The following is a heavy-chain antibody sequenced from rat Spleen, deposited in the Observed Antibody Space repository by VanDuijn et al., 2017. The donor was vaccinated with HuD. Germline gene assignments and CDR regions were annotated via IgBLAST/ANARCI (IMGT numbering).Heavy chain of an antibody. CDR2: IWGNGSP. J-gene: IGHJ2*01. CDR3: ARADIGAIYTDGI. CDR1: GFSLNNYG. D-gene: IGHD1-2*01. V-gene: IGHV2-13*01. Sequence: QVQLKESGPGLVQPSQTLPLTCTVSGFSLNNYGVIRVRQPPGKGVEWMGVIWGNGSPNYNSAIKSRLSISRDTSKSQVYLKMNSLQTEDTATYYCARADIGAIYTDGIWGQGVMVTVSS.